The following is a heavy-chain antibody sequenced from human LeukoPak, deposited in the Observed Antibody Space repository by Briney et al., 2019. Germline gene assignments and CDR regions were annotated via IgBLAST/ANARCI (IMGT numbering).Heavy chain of an antibody. V-gene: IGHV4-4*02. CDR1: GGSISSNSW. D-gene: IGHD2-2*01. Sequence: SGTLSLTCSVSGGSISSNSWWSWVRQPPGKGLEWVGEIYHSGSTTYNPSLKSRVTTSVDKSKNQFSLKLSSVTAADTAVYYCARGCSSTSCQIGGFDYWGQGTLVTVSS. CDR2: IYHSGST. J-gene: IGHJ4*02. CDR3: ARGCSSTSCQIGGFDY.